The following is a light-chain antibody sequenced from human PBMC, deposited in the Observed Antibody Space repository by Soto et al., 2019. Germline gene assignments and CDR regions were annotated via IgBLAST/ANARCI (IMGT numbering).Light chain of an antibody. J-gene: IGKJ4*01. CDR1: QGISSY. V-gene: IGKV1-9*01. CDR2: VAS. Sequence: DIPLTQSPSFLSASVGDRVTITCRASQGISSYLDWYQQKSGKAPKLLIYVASTLQSGVPSRFSGSGSGTEFTLTISSLQPEDFATYYCQQFSAYPLTFGGGAKVEIK. CDR3: QQFSAYPLT.